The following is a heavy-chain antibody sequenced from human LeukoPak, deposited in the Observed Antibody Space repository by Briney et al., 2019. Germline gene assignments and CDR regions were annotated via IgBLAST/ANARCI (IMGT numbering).Heavy chain of an antibody. V-gene: IGHV4-34*01. D-gene: IGHD4-11*01. CDR1: GGSFSGYY. CDR2: INHSGST. Sequence: SETLSLTCAVYGGSFSGYYWSWIRQPPGKRLEWIGEINHSGSTNYNPSLKSRVTISVDTSKNQFSLKLSSVTAADTAVYYCARTTVPPKYYFDYWGQGTLVTVSS. CDR3: ARTTVPPKYYFDY. J-gene: IGHJ4*02.